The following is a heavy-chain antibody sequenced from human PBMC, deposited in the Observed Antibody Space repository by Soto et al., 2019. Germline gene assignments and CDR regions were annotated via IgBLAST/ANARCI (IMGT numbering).Heavy chain of an antibody. V-gene: IGHV4-34*01. CDR2: INHSGST. D-gene: IGHD3-10*01. CDR1: GGSFSGYY. Sequence: SETLSLTCAVYGGSFSGYYWSWIRQPPGKGLEWIGEINHSGSTNYNPSLKSRVTISVDTSKNQFSLKLSSVTAADTAVYYCARGKYGSGSYPYYYYYMDVWGKGTTVTVSS. J-gene: IGHJ6*03. CDR3: ARGKYGSGSYPYYYYYMDV.